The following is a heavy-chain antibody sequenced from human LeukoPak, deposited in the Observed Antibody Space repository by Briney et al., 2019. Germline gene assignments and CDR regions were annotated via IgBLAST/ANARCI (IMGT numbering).Heavy chain of an antibody. CDR1: GFTFSSYA. J-gene: IGHJ6*03. CDR3: AKGAGSYSYYYYYMDV. V-gene: IGHV3-23*01. D-gene: IGHD1-26*01. Sequence: GGSLRLSCAASGFTFSSYAMSWVRQAPGKGLEWVSAISGSGGSTYYADSVKGRFTISRDNSKNTLYLQMNSLRAEDTAVYYCAKGAGSYSYYYYYMDVWGKGTTVTVSS. CDR2: ISGSGGST.